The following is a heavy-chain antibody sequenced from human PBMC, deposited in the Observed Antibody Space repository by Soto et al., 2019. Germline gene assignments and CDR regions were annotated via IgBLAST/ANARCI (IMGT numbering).Heavy chain of an antibody. J-gene: IGHJ4*02. Sequence: QAQLVQSGAEVRKPGSSVKVSCKASGGTFTNYAINWVRQAPGQGLEWMGDITPMFGRPNYAQKFQGRITITADDSTSTTYMELSSLRSEDTALYFCAREGRVHTPVFGHWGQGTLVTVSS. CDR2: ITPMFGRP. CDR3: AREGRVHTPVFGH. V-gene: IGHV1-69*01. CDR1: GGTFTNYA. D-gene: IGHD2-2*01.